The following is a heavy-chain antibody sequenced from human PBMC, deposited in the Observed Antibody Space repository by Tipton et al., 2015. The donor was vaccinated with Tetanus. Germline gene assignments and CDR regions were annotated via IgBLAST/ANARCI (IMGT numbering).Heavy chain of an antibody. CDR1: RGPISSYY. J-gene: IGHJ4*02. D-gene: IGHD2-15*01. V-gene: IGHV4-4*07. CDR3: ARLTEVVSRSGWAFDF. CDR2: ISNGNT. Sequence: GLVKPSETLSLTCTVSRGPISSYYWSWIRLPAGKGLEWIGHISNGNTDYAPSLKSRLTLSVDTSQNQISLNLRSVTAADAGIYYCARLTEVVSRSGWAFDFWGQGALVTVSS.